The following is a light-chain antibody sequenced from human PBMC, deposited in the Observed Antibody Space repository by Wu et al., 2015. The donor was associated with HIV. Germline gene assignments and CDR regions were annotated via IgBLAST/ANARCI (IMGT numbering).Light chain of an antibody. J-gene: IGKJ2*03. CDR2: GAS. CDR3: QQYGGSRRS. Sequence: DIVLTQSPATLSFSPGERATLSCRASQSVNNYLAWYQQKPGQAPRLLIYGASSRATGIPDRFSGSGSGTDFTLTITRLEPEDSAVYYCQQYGGSRRSFGQGTKLEIK. CDR1: QSVNNY. V-gene: IGKV3-20*01.